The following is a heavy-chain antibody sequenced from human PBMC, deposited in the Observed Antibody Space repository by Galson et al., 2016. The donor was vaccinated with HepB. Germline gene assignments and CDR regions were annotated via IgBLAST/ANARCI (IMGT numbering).Heavy chain of an antibody. Sequence: SVKVSCKASGYTFNSYSITWVRQAPGQGLEWMGWISGYSGNTNYAQKLQDRVTMTTDTSTNTAYMELRSLRSDDTAVYYCARGGKGGYCTKGVCLSFAYWGQGTLVTVSS. CDR1: GYTFNSYS. D-gene: IGHD2-8*01. V-gene: IGHV1-18*04. CDR3: ARGGKGGYCTKGVCLSFAY. CDR2: ISGYSGNT. J-gene: IGHJ4*02.